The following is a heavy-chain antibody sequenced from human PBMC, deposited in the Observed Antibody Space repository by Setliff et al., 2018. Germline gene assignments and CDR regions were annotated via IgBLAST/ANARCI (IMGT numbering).Heavy chain of an antibody. Sequence: SETLSLTCTVSGGSISTYYWTWIRQPPGKALEWIGYIYYSGTTNYSPSLKSRVTISIDTSKNQFSLKLSSVTAADTAVYYCARVSQYSSGWYYYYYYGMDVWGQGTTVTVSS. V-gene: IGHV4-59*12. J-gene: IGHJ6*02. CDR3: ARVSQYSSGWYYYYYYGMDV. D-gene: IGHD6-19*01. CDR2: IYYSGTT. CDR1: GGSISTYY.